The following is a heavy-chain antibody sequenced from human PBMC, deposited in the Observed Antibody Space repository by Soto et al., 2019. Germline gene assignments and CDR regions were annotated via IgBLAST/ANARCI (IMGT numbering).Heavy chain of an antibody. Sequence: GGSLRLSCAASGFTFSSYSMNWVRQAPGKGLEWVSSISSSSSYIYYADSVKGRFTISRDNAKNSLYLQMNSLRAEDTAVYYCAREIPRDYGGNSLDFWGQGTVVTVSS. CDR2: ISSSSSYI. CDR3: AREIPRDYGGNSLDF. CDR1: GFTFSSYS. D-gene: IGHD4-17*01. V-gene: IGHV3-21*01. J-gene: IGHJ4*02.